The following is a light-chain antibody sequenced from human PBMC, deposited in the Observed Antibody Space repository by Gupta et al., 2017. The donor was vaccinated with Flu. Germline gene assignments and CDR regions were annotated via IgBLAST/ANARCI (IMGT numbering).Light chain of an antibody. V-gene: IGLV2-14*01. CDR2: EVS. CDR3: SSYTGTVTV. J-gene: IGLJ3*02. Sequence: QSAPTQPASVSGSPGQSITISCTGTSSDVGAYNYVSWYQQHPGKAPKLLIYEVSDRPSGVSNRFSGSKSGNTASLTISGLQAEDEADYYCSSYTGTVTVFGGGTNVAVL. CDR1: SSDVGAYNY.